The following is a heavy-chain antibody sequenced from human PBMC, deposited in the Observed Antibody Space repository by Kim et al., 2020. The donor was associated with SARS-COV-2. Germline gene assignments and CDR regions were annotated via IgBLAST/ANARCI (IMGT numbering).Heavy chain of an antibody. J-gene: IGHJ4*02. CDR3: AIEGHSSSWSRGSYYFDY. Sequence: SVKVSCKASGGTFSSYAISWVRQAPGQGLEWMGGIIPIFGTANYAQKFQGRVTITADESTSTAYMELSSLRSEDTAVYYCAIEGHSSSWSRGSYYFDYWGQGTLVTVSS. CDR1: GGTFSSYA. CDR2: IIPIFGTA. D-gene: IGHD6-13*01. V-gene: IGHV1-69*13.